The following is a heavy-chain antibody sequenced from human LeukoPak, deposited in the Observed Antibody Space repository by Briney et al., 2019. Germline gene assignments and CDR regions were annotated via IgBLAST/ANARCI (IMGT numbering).Heavy chain of an antibody. CDR1: GYTFTSYD. CDR2: MNPNSGNT. V-gene: IGHV1-8*03. CDR3: ARGVVKGGWYPLFDY. J-gene: IGHJ4*02. Sequence: ASVKVSCKASGYTFTSYDINWVRQATGQGLEWMGWMNPNSGNTGYAQKFQGRVTITRNTSISTAYMELTSLRSEDTAVYYCARGVVKGGWYPLFDYWGQGTLVTVSS. D-gene: IGHD6-19*01.